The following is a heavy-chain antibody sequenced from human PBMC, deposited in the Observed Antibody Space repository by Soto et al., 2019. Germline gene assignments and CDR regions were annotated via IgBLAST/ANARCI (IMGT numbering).Heavy chain of an antibody. D-gene: IGHD3-10*01. CDR2: FNPILSFS. J-gene: IGHJ4*02. V-gene: IGHV1-69*02. CDR3: ATSFGSGSRAFDC. Sequence: QVQLVQSGAEVKKPGSSVKVSCKASGDTFNFYTINWVRQAPGLGLEWMGRFNPILSFSNSALKFQGRVTLTGDKSTSTAYMVLSRLRSADTAIYYCATSFGSGSRAFDCWGQGALVTVSS. CDR1: GDTFNFYT.